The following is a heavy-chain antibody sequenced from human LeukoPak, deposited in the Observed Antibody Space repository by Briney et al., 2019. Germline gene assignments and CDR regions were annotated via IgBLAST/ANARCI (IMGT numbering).Heavy chain of an antibody. Sequence: ASVKVSCKASGYTFTSYYMHWVRQAPGQGLEWMGIINPSGCSTSYAQKFQGRVTMTRDMSTSTVYMELSSLRSEDTAVYYCASFAGYSYGHDYWGQGTLVTVSS. CDR3: ASFAGYSYGHDY. CDR2: INPSGCST. V-gene: IGHV1-46*01. D-gene: IGHD5-18*01. CDR1: GYTFTSYY. J-gene: IGHJ4*02.